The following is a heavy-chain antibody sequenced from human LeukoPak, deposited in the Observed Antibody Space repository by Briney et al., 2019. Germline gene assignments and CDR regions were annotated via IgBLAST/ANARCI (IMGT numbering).Heavy chain of an antibody. V-gene: IGHV5-51*01. CDR3: ARRGLNYYDSSGYSWDFDY. Sequence: GESLKISCKGSGYSFTSYWIGWVRQMPGKGLEWMGIIYPGGSDTRYSPSFQGQVTISADKSISTAYLQWSSLKASDTAMYYCARRGLNYYDSSGYSWDFDYWGQGTLVTVSS. CDR1: GYSFTSYW. D-gene: IGHD3-22*01. J-gene: IGHJ4*02. CDR2: IYPGGSDT.